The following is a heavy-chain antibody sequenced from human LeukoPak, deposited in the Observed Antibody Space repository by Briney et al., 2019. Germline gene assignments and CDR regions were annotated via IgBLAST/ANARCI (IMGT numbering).Heavy chain of an antibody. CDR3: ATEPRNYYDSSGYPR. Sequence: ASVKVSCKASGGTFISYAISWVRQAPGQGLEWMGGIIPIFGTANYAQKFQGRVTITADESTSTAYMELSSLRSEDTAVYYCATEPRNYYDSSGYPRWGQGTLVTVSS. CDR2: IIPIFGTA. CDR1: GGTFISYA. V-gene: IGHV1-69*13. J-gene: IGHJ4*02. D-gene: IGHD3-22*01.